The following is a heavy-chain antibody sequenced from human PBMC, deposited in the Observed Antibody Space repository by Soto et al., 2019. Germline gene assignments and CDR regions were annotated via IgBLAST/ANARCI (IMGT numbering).Heavy chain of an antibody. CDR2: ISDSGGST. J-gene: IGHJ4*02. D-gene: IGHD3-3*01. V-gene: IGHV3-23*01. Sequence: WGSLVVSCASSVFTFSSYAMSWVGQAPGKGLEWVSGISDSGGSTYYADSVKGRFAISRDNSKNTVSLQMNSLRAEDTAVYYCAKTWSGAHFDYWGQGTMVTVSS. CDR3: AKTWSGAHFDY. CDR1: VFTFSSYA.